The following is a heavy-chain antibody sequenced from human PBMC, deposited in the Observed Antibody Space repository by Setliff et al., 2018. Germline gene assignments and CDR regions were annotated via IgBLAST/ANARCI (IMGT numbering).Heavy chain of an antibody. Sequence: LRLSCGASGFTYNNCWVSWVRQAPGKGLEWLASINPDGSEKYYVDSVKGRFIISRDNAKNSLSLQMNSLRNEDTAVYYCFGAGTCSYWGQGTLVTVSS. CDR1: GFTYNNCW. CDR2: INPDGSEK. D-gene: IGHD3-10*01. V-gene: IGHV3-7*01. CDR3: FGAGTCSY. J-gene: IGHJ4*02.